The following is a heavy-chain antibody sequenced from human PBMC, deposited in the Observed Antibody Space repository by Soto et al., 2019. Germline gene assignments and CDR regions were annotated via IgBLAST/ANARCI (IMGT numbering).Heavy chain of an antibody. CDR2: ISYDGSNK. CDR1: GFTLSSYG. CDR3: ARDDEGGSDCNLGY. V-gene: IGHV3-30*03. J-gene: IGHJ4*02. Sequence: GXSLRLSCAASGFTLSSYGLHWFRQAPGKGLEWVAVISYDGSNKYYADSVKGRFTISRDNSKNTLYLQMNSLSVEDTAVYYCARDDEGGSDCNLGYWGQGALVTVSS. D-gene: IGHD1-26*01.